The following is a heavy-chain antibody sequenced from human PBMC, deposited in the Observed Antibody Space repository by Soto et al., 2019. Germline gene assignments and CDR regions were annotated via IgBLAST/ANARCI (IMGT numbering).Heavy chain of an antibody. Sequence: XGTLSLTCTVSGGSISSYYWSWIRQPPGKGLEWIGYIYYSGSTNYNPSLKSRVTISVDTSKNQFSLKLSSVTAAETAVYYCARGGYCSSTSCQGYYYYYGMDVWGQGTTVTVSS. D-gene: IGHD2-2*01. V-gene: IGHV4-59*01. J-gene: IGHJ6*02. CDR2: IYYSGST. CDR1: GGSISSYY. CDR3: ARGGYCSSTSCQGYYYYYGMDV.